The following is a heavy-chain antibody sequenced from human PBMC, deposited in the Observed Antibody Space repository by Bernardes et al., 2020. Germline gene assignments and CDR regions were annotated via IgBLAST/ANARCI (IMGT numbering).Heavy chain of an antibody. CDR1: GFTFSDYY. Sequence: GGSLRLSCAASGFTFSDYYMSWIRQAPGKGLEWVSYISNSGTTIYYADSVKGRFTISRDNAKNSLYLQVNSLRADDSAVYYCARDRGDYVDYWGQGTLVTVSS. J-gene: IGHJ4*02. CDR3: ARDRGDYVDY. V-gene: IGHV3-11*01. CDR2: ISNSGTTI.